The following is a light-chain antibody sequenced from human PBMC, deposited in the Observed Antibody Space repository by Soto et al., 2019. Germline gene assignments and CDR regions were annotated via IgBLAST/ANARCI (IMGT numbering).Light chain of an antibody. J-gene: IGKJ1*01. CDR3: QQHDNSPRT. Sequence: EIVSTQSPGTLSLSPGERATLSCRASQSVSSSFLAWYQQKPGQAPRLLIYGASSRATGIPDRFSGSGSGTDCTLTISRLEPEDFAVYYCQQHDNSPRTFGQGTKVEIK. CDR1: QSVSSSF. V-gene: IGKV3-20*01. CDR2: GAS.